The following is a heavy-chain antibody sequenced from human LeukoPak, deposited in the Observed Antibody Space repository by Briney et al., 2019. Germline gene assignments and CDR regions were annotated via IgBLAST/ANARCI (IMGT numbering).Heavy chain of an antibody. CDR1: GYSFTTYY. CDR2: INPSGGSR. CDR3: VRPLDAFGSGTYRPFDY. Sequence: ASVKVSCKASGYSFTTYYINWVRQAPGQGLEWGGIINPSGGSRNYAQNFQGRVTMTRDTDTSTVYMELSSLSSDDTAVYYCVRPLDAFGSGTYRPFDYWGQRTLVVLSS. V-gene: IGHV1-46*01. J-gene: IGHJ4*02. D-gene: IGHD3-10*01.